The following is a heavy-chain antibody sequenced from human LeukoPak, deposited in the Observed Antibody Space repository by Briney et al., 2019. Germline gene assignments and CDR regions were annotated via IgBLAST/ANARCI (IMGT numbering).Heavy chain of an antibody. J-gene: IGHJ3*02. CDR3: AKAATPYLLFGELSAFMSQLDAFDI. CDR1: GFTFCSYG. D-gene: IGHD3-10*01. V-gene: IGHV3-30*18. CDR2: ISYDGSNK. Sequence: GTFLSLSCAASGFTFCSYGMRWVRQAPGKGLELVAVISYDGSNKYYAVSVKGRFTISRNNSKNTLYLKMNSLRTEDTAVYYCAKAATPYLLFGELSAFMSQLDAFDIWGKGTMVTVSS.